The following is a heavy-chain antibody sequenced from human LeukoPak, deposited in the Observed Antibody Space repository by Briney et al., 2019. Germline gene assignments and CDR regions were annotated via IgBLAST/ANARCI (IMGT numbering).Heavy chain of an antibody. J-gene: IGHJ4*02. V-gene: IGHV4-59*01. D-gene: IGHD6-13*01. CDR3: ARCSSSWHDY. Sequence: SETLSLTCTVSGGSISSYYWSWIRQPPGKGLEWIGYIYYSGSTNYNPSLKSRVTISVDTSKNQFSLKLSSVTAADTAVYYCARCSSSWHDYWGQGTLVTVSS. CDR2: IYYSGST. CDR1: GGSISSYY.